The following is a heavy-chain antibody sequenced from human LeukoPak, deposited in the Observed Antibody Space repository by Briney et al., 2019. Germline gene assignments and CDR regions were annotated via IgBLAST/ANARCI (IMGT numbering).Heavy chain of an antibody. J-gene: IGHJ4*02. CDR3: ARPGIAARLFDY. D-gene: IGHD6-6*01. V-gene: IGHV1-2*02. CDR1: GYTFTGYY. CDR2: INPNSGGT. Sequence: ASVRVSCKASGYTFTGYYMHWVRQAPGQRLEWMGWINPNSGGTNYAQKFQGRVTMTRDTSISTAYMELSRLRSDDTAVYYCARPGIAARLFDYWGQGTLVTVSS.